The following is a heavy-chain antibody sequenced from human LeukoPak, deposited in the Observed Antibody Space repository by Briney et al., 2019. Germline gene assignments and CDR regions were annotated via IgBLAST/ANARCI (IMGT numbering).Heavy chain of an antibody. D-gene: IGHD6-13*01. J-gene: IGHJ5*02. Sequence: SQTLSLTCAISGVSVSSNSAAWDWLRQSPSRGLEWLGRTYYRSKWYNDYAVSVKSRITINPDTSKNQFSLQLNSVTPEDTAVYYCARDSYSSSWSVGGWFDPWGQGTLVTVSS. CDR1: GVSVSSNSAA. CDR3: ARDSYSSSWSVGGWFDP. CDR2: TYYRSKWYN. V-gene: IGHV6-1*01.